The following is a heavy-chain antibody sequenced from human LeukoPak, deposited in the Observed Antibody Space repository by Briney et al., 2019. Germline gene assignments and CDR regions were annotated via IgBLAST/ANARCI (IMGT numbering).Heavy chain of an antibody. J-gene: IGHJ4*02. D-gene: IGHD3-9*01. Sequence: ASVKDSCKTSGYTFTSYGISWVRQAPGQGLEWMGWISAYNGNTNYAQKLQGRVTMTTDTSTSTAYMELRSLSSDDTAFYYCARVPLTGFDYWGQGTLVTVSS. CDR2: ISAYNGNT. CDR3: ARVPLTGFDY. CDR1: GYTFTSYG. V-gene: IGHV1-18*01.